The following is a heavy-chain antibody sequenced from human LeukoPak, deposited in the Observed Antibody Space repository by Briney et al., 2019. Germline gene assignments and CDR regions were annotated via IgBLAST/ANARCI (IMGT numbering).Heavy chain of an antibody. CDR1: GFTFSSYE. J-gene: IGHJ3*02. V-gene: IGHV3-48*03. Sequence: GGSLRLSCAASGFTFSSYEMSWVRQAPGKGLEWVSTIKGTGLTTYYADSVKGRFTISRDNAKNSLFLQMNSLRAEDTAVYYCARDLSYSSSWYGADAFDIWGQGTMVTVSS. D-gene: IGHD6-13*01. CDR3: ARDLSYSSSWYGADAFDI. CDR2: IKGTGLTT.